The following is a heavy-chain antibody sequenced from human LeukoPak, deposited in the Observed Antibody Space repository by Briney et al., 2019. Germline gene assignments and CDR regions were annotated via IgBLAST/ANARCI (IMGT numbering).Heavy chain of an antibody. CDR3: AREDRYTYGFYFDY. J-gene: IGHJ4*02. D-gene: IGHD5-18*01. Sequence: ASVKVSCKASGYTFTGYYMHWVRQAPGQGLEWMGWINPNSGGTNYAQRFQGRVTMTRDTSISTAHMELSRLRSDDTAIYYCAREDRYTYGFYFDYWGQGTLVTVSS. V-gene: IGHV1-2*02. CDR1: GYTFTGYY. CDR2: INPNSGGT.